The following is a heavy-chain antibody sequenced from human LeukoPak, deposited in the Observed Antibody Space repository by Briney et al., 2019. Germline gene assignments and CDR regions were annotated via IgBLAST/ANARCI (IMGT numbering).Heavy chain of an antibody. CDR3: CGYGDYGGGDY. V-gene: IGHV3-7*01. J-gene: IGHJ4*02. CDR2: IKQDGSEK. CDR1: GFTFSSYW. Sequence: GGSLRLSCAASGFTFSSYWMSWVRQAPGKGLEWVANIKQDGSEKYYVDSVKGRFTISRDNAKNSLYLQMNSLSAEDTAVYYCCGYGDYGGGDYWGQGTLVTVSS. D-gene: IGHD4-17*01.